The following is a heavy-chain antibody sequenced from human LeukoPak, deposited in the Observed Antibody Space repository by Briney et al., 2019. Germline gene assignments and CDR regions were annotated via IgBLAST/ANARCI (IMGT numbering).Heavy chain of an antibody. Sequence: GGSLRLSCAASGFTFSSYATHWVRQAPGKGLEWVAVISYDGSNKYYADSVKGRFTISRDNSKNTLYLQMNSLRAEDTAVYYCASQGTYYYDSSGYFWGQGTLVTVSS. D-gene: IGHD3-22*01. V-gene: IGHV3-30-3*01. CDR3: ASQGTYYYDSSGYF. J-gene: IGHJ4*02. CDR1: GFTFSSYA. CDR2: ISYDGSNK.